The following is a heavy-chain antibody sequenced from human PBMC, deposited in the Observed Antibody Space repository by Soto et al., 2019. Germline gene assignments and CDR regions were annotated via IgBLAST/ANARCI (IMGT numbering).Heavy chain of an antibody. V-gene: IGHV3-23*01. J-gene: IGHJ5*02. CDR1: GFTFSSYA. CDR2: ISGSGGST. D-gene: IGHD3-22*01. CDR3: AEVVQDAYYYDSSGYYHNWFDP. Sequence: GGSLRLSCAASGFTFSSYAMSWVRQAPGKGLEWVSAISGSGGSTYYADSVKGRFTISRDNSKNTLYLQMNSLRAEDTAVYYCAEVVQDAYYYDSSGYYHNWFDPWGQGTLVTVSS.